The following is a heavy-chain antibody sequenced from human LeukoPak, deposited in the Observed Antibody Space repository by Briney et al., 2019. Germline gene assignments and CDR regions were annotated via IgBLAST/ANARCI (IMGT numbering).Heavy chain of an antibody. J-gene: IGHJ4*02. CDR2: INHSGST. CDR3: ARARDYGGNSGRNPFDY. D-gene: IGHD4-23*01. Sequence: SETLSLTCAVYGGSFSGYYWSWIRQPPGKGLEWIGEINHSGSTNYNPSLKSRVTISVDTSKNQFSLKLSSVTAADTAVYYCARARDYGGNSGRNPFDYWGQGTLVTVSS. CDR1: GGSFSGYY. V-gene: IGHV4-34*01.